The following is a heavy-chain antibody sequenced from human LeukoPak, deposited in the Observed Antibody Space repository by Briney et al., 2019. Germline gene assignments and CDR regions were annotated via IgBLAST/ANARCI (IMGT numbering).Heavy chain of an antibody. CDR3: ARVGGTVTTWSFDY. CDR2: INHSGST. V-gene: IGHV4-34*01. D-gene: IGHD4-17*01. J-gene: IGHJ4*02. CDR1: GGSFSGYY. Sequence: SETLSLTCAVYGGSFSGYYWSWIRQPPGKGLEWIGEINHSGSTNYNPSLKSRVTISVDTSKNQFSLKLSSVTAADTAVYYCARVGGTVTTWSFDYWGQGTLVTVSS.